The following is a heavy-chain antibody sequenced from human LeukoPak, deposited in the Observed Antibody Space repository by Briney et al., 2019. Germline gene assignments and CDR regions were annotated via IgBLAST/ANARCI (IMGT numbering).Heavy chain of an antibody. Sequence: GASVKVSCKASGYTFTDYYMHWVRQAPGQGLEWMGWINPNSGGTNYAQKFQGRVTMTRDTSISTAYMELSSLRSEDTAVYYCARAIAARLGKDYWGQGTLVTVSS. J-gene: IGHJ4*02. CDR3: ARAIAARLGKDY. V-gene: IGHV1-2*02. D-gene: IGHD6-6*01. CDR2: INPNSGGT. CDR1: GYTFTDYY.